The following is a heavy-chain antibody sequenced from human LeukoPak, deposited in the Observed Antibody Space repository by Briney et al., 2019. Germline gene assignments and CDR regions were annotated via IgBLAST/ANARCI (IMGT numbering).Heavy chain of an antibody. D-gene: IGHD3-22*01. CDR2: INSDGSSA. Sequence: GGSLRLSCAASGFTFSSYWMHWVRQAPGKGLVWVSRINSDGSSASYADSVKGRFTISRDNAKNTLYLQMNSLRAEDTAVYYCARAGDSSGYVGRGYIWGQGTMVTVSS. V-gene: IGHV3-74*01. J-gene: IGHJ3*02. CDR1: GFTFSSYW. CDR3: ARAGDSSGYVGRGYI.